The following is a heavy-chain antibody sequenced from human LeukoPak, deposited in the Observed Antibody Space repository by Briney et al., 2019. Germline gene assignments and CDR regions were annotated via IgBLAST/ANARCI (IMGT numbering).Heavy chain of an antibody. D-gene: IGHD3-3*01. Sequence: PGGSLRLSCAASGFTLSTYNMNWVRQTPGKGLEWVSSISGSSSYIYYADSVKGRFSISRDNAKNTLYLQMNSLRAEDTAVYYCAKGSGLLRFLDYWGQGTLVTVSS. CDR1: GFTLSTYN. J-gene: IGHJ4*02. V-gene: IGHV3-21*01. CDR3: AKGSGLLRFLDY. CDR2: ISGSSSYI.